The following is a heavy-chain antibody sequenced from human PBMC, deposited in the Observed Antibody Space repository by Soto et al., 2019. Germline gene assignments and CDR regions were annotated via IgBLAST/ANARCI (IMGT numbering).Heavy chain of an antibody. D-gene: IGHD3-22*01. CDR2: ISYDGSNK. J-gene: IGHJ3*02. V-gene: IGHV3-30-3*01. CDR1: GFTFSSYA. Sequence: SGGSLRLSCAASGFTFSSYAMHWVRQAPGKGLEWVAVISYDGSNKYYADSVKGRFTISRDNSKNTLYLQMNSLRAEDTAVYYCARGRYYYDSSGYYFDAFDIWGQGTMVTVSS. CDR3: ARGRYYYDSSGYYFDAFDI.